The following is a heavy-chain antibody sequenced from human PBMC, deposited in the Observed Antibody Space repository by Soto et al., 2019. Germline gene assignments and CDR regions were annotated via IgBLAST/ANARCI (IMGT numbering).Heavy chain of an antibody. Sequence: GGSLRLSYAASGFTFSSYGMHWVRQAPGKGLEWVAVIWYDGSNKYYADSVKGRFTISRDNSKNTLYLQMNSLRAEDTAVYYCARGNYYDSSGYPGYWGQGTLVTVSS. J-gene: IGHJ4*02. V-gene: IGHV3-33*01. CDR3: ARGNYYDSSGYPGY. CDR2: IWYDGSNK. D-gene: IGHD3-22*01. CDR1: GFTFSSYG.